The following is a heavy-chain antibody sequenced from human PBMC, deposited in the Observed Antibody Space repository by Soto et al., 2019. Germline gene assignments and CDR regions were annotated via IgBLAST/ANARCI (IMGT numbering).Heavy chain of an antibody. V-gene: IGHV1-18*01. J-gene: IGHJ6*02. D-gene: IGHD3-16*01. CDR2: ISPYSGNT. CDR3: SMVDNYVTSTPQDV. Sequence: QVQLVQSGDEVRKPGSSVKVSCKASGYIFVNYGIAWVRQAPGQGFEWMGWISPYSGNTHYASKVQGRLTMTTDTYTSTAYMYLGSLTSYDTAVYYCSMVDNYVTSTPQDVWGQGTTVTVSS. CDR1: GYIFVNYG.